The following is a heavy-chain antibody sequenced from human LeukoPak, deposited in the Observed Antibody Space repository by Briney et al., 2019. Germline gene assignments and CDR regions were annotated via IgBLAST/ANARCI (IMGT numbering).Heavy chain of an antibody. V-gene: IGHV3-66*01. Sequence: GGSLRLSCAASGFTVSSNYMRWLRQAPGKGLEGVSVIYSGYSTYYPDSVKGRFTISRDNSKNKLYIKMHSVRAEDTSVYYCERGERLTDNWFDPWGQGTLVTVSS. CDR1: GFTVSSNY. CDR3: ERGERLTDNWFDP. CDR2: IYSGYST. D-gene: IGHD7-27*01. J-gene: IGHJ5*02.